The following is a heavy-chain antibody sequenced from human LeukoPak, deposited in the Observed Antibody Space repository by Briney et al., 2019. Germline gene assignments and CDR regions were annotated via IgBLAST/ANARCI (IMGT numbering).Heavy chain of an antibody. CDR3: ARGGYYDSSGHDAFDI. V-gene: IGHV1-2*04. CDR1: GGTFSNYA. Sequence: ASVKVSCKASGGTFSNYAINWVRQAPGQGLEWMGWINPNSGGTNYAQKFQGWVTMTRDTSISTAYMELSRLRSDDTAVYYCARGGYYDSSGHDAFDIWGQGTMVTVSS. CDR2: INPNSGGT. J-gene: IGHJ3*02. D-gene: IGHD3-22*01.